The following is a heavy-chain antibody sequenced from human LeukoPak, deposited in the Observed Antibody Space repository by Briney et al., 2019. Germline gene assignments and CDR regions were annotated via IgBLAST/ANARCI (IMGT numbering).Heavy chain of an antibody. V-gene: IGHV4-39*01. J-gene: IGHJ4*02. CDR3: ASHSGDSALWDY. D-gene: IGHD2-21*02. CDR2: IYYSGST. Sequence: SETLPLTCTVSGGSISSSRYYWGWIRQPPGQGLEWIGSIYYSGSTYYNPSLKSRVTISVDTSKNQFSLKLSSVTAADTAVYYCASHSGDSALWDYWGQGTLVTVSS. CDR1: GGSISSSRYY.